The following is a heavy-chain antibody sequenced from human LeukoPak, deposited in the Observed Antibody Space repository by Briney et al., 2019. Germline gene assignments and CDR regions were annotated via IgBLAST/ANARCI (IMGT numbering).Heavy chain of an antibody. Sequence: SETLSLTCTVSGGAITSYYWTWIRQPPGKGLEWIWFIYGDGSTKYNPSLKSRVTMSVDTSKHQFSLKLSSATAADSAVYYCARDKDSGTKHAKIRYDVWGQGTMVTDSS. CDR1: GGAITSYY. D-gene: IGHD1-26*01. CDR2: IYGDGST. J-gene: IGHJ3*01. CDR3: ARDKDSGTKHAKIRYDV. V-gene: IGHV4-59*01.